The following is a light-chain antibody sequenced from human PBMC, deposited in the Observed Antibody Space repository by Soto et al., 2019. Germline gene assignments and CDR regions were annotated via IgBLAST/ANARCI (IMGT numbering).Light chain of an antibody. Sequence: QSALTQPPSASGSPGQSVTISCTGTTSDIGAYNYVSWYQQRPGKAPKLIIYEVTRRPSGVPDRIFGSKSYTTASLTVSGLQAEDEADYYCCSYAGSSTLVFGGGTKVTVL. V-gene: IGLV2-8*01. J-gene: IGLJ3*02. CDR2: EVT. CDR1: TSDIGAYNY. CDR3: CSYAGSSTLV.